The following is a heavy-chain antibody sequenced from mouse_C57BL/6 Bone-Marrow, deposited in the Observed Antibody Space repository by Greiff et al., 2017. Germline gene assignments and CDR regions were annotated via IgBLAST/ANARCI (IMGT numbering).Heavy chain of an antibody. J-gene: IGHJ4*01. CDR2: IRSKSNNYAT. CDR1: GFSFNTYA. D-gene: IGHD1-1*02. Sequence: EVQLVESGGGLVQPKGSLKLSCAASGFSFNTYAMNWVRQAPGKGLEWVARIRSKSNNYATYYADSVKDRFTISRDDSESMLYLQMNNLKTEDTAMYYCVRSGMVAHYYAMDYWGQGTSVTVSS. CDR3: VRSGMVAHYYAMDY. V-gene: IGHV10-1*01.